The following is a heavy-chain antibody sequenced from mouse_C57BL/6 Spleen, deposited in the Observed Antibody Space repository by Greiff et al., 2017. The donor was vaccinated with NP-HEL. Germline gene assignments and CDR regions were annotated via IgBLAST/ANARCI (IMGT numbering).Heavy chain of an antibody. D-gene: IGHD1-1*01. J-gene: IGHJ4*01. CDR1: GYAFSSYW. CDR2: IYPGDGDT. CDR3: AREITTVVGGGDAMDY. V-gene: IGHV1-80*01. Sequence: QVQLQQSGAELVKPGASVKISCKASGYAFSSYWMNWVKQRPGKGLEWIGQIYPGDGDTNYNGKFKGKATLTADKSSSTAYMQLSSLTSEDSAVYFCAREITTVVGGGDAMDYWGQGTSVTVSS.